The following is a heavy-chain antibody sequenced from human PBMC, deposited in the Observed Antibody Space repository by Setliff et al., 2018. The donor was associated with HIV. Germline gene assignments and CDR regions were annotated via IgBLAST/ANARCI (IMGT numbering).Heavy chain of an antibody. CDR1: GFTFSSYA. V-gene: IGHV3-30*04. CDR3: ARLGGAGPY. J-gene: IGHJ4*02. CDR2: ISYDGSNK. D-gene: IGHD3-16*01. Sequence: PGGSLRLSCAASGFTFSSYAMYWVRQAPGKGLEWVAVISYDGSNKYYADSVKGRFTISRDNSRNTLYLQMNSLRAEDTAVYYCARLGGAGPYWGQGTLVTVSS.